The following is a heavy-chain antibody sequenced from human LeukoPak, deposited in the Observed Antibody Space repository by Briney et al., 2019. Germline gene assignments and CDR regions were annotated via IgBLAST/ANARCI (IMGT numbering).Heavy chain of an antibody. V-gene: IGHV4-34*01. D-gene: IGHD2-15*01. CDR3: ARGALMYCSGGSCYSPGRGMNYYYGMDV. CDR1: GGSFSVYY. J-gene: IGHJ6*02. Sequence: KPSETLSLTCALYGGSFSVYYWSWIPHPPGKGLEWSGEINHMGSTNYNPSLKSRVTISVDTSNNQFSLQLSSVPAADTAVYYCARGALMYCSGGSCYSPGRGMNYYYGMDVWGQGTTVTVSS. CDR2: INHMGST.